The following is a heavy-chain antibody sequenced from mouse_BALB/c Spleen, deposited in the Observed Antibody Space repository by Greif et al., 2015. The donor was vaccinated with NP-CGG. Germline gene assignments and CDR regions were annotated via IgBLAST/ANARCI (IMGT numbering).Heavy chain of an antibody. J-gene: IGHJ3*01. V-gene: IGHV5-12-1*01. D-gene: IGHD2-1*01. CDR3: ARYGNWFAY. CDR2: ISSGGGST. Sequence: EVKLMESGGGLVKPGGSLKLSCAASGFVFSSHDMSWVRQTPEKRLEWVAYISSGGGSTYYPDTVKGRFTISRDNAKNTLYLQMSSLKSEDTAMYYCARYGNWFAYWGQGTLVTVSA. CDR1: GFVFSSHD.